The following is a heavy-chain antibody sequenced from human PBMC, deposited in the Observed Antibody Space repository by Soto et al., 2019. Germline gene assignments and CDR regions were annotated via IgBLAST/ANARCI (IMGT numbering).Heavy chain of an antibody. J-gene: IGHJ5*02. CDR3: ARDQISGWYDN. CDR2: MGGSVDSK. V-gene: IGHV3-23*01. Sequence: EVQLLESGGGLVKPGGSLRLSCAASGFAFGRYALSWVRQAPGKGLEWVSAMGGSVDSKSYADSVKGRFTISRDDPKNALFLEMNSLIPEDAAIYFCARDQISGWYDNWGQGTLVTVSS. D-gene: IGHD6-19*01. CDR1: GFAFGRYA.